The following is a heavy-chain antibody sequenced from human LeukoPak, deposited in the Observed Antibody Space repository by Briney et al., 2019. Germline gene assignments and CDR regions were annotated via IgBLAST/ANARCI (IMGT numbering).Heavy chain of an antibody. CDR2: IKQDGSEK. CDR3: ARLSYYFDY. V-gene: IGHV3-7*01. J-gene: IGHJ4*02. Sequence: GGSLRLSCAASGFTFSSYWMTCVRQAPGKGLEWVANIKQDGSEKYYVDSVKGRFTISRDNAKNSLYLQVNSLRAEDTAVYYCARLSYYFDYWGQGTLVTVSS. CDR1: GFTFSSYW.